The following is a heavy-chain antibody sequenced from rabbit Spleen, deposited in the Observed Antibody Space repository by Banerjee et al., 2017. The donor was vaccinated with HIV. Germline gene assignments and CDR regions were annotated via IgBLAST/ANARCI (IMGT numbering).Heavy chain of an antibody. Sequence: QEQLVESGGGLVQPGGSLKVSCKASGFTLSSYGVNWVRQAPGKGLEWIACINAVTGKAVYASWAKGRFTFSKTSSTTVTLQMTSLTAADTATYFCARGNRIYYAGFDYAADEWLDLWGQGTLVTVS. CDR2: INAVTGKA. V-gene: IGHV1S45*01. CDR1: GFTLSSYG. J-gene: IGHJ5*01. CDR3: ARGNRIYYAGFDYAADEWLDL. D-gene: IGHD6-1*01.